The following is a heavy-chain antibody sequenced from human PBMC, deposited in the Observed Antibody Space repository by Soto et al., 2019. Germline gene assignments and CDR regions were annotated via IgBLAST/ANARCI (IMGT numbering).Heavy chain of an antibody. CDR3: AISQDRGGRTTFIY. Sequence: PGGSLRLSCAVSGFTFDDNAMHWVRQAPEKGLEWVSGINWKTDIGYADSVTGRFTISRGNAENSLYLQMHSLRAEDTALYYCAISQDRGGRTTFIYWGQGTQVTVSS. CDR2: INWKTDI. J-gene: IGHJ4*02. D-gene: IGHD3-16*01. CDR1: GFTFDDNA. V-gene: IGHV3-9*01.